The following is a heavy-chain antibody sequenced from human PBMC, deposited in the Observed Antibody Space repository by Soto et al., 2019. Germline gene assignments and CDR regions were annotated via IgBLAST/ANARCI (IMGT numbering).Heavy chain of an antibody. CDR3: ARGLTAGINWFDP. D-gene: IGHD6-13*01. Sequence: PSETLSLTCTVSGGSISSGGYYWSWIRQHPGKGLEWIGYIYYSGSTYYNPSLKSRVTISVDTSKNRFSLKLSSVTAADTAVYYCARGLTAGINWFDPWGQGTLVTVSS. J-gene: IGHJ5*02. CDR2: IYYSGST. CDR1: GGSISSGGYY. V-gene: IGHV4-31*03.